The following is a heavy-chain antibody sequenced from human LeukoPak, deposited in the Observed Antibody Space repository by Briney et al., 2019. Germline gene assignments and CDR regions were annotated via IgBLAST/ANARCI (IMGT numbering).Heavy chain of an antibody. CDR1: GGSINNYY. CDR2: IYYSGST. J-gene: IGHJ5*02. V-gene: IGHV4-59*01. CDR3: ARDAPIVVVPAAIRGWFDP. Sequence: SETLSLTCTVSGGSINNYYWSWIRQPPGKGLEWIGYIYYSGSTNYNPSLKSRVTISVDTSKNQFSLKLSSVAAADTAVYYCARDAPIVVVPAAIRGWFDPWGQGTLVTVSS. D-gene: IGHD2-2*01.